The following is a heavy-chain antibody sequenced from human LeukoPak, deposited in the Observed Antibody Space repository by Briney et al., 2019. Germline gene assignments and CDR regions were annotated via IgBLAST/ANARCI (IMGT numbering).Heavy chain of an antibody. J-gene: IGHJ5*02. CDR1: GFTFSDYY. CDR3: ASEKSSTSGGWFDP. CDR2: ISSSGSTI. Sequence: GGSLRLSCAASGFTFSDYYMSWIRQAPGKGLEWVSYISSSGSTIYYADSVKGRFTISRDNAKNSLYLQMNSLRAEDTAVYYCASEKSSTSGGWFDPWGQGTLVTVSS. D-gene: IGHD2-2*01. V-gene: IGHV3-11*01.